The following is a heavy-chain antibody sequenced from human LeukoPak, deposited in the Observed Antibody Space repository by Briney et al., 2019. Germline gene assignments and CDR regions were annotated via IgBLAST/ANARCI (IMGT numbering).Heavy chain of an antibody. CDR3: AKVRGPYSSGYFFDY. V-gene: IGHV3-9*01. D-gene: IGHD6-19*01. Sequence: GGSLRLSCAASGFTFDNYAMHWVRQAPGKGLEWLSIISWNSGYIGYADSVKGRFTIPRDNAKKSLDLQMNSLRAEDTAFYYRAKVRGPYSSGYFFDYWGQGTLVTVSS. CDR2: ISWNSGYI. J-gene: IGHJ4*02. CDR1: GFTFDNYA.